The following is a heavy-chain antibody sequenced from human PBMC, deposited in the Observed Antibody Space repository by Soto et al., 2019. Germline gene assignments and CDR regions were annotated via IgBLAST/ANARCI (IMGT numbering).Heavy chain of an antibody. D-gene: IGHD5-12*01. CDR1: GFTFSSYG. CDR2: IWYDGSNK. J-gene: IGHJ4*02. CDR3: ARGGGGYDPFDY. V-gene: IGHV3-33*01. Sequence: QVQLVESGGGVVQPGRSLRLPCAASGFTFSSYGMHWVRQAPGKGLEWVAVIWYDGSNKYYADSVKGRFTISRDNSKNTLYLQMNSLRAEDTAVYYCARGGGGYDPFDYWGQGTLVTVSS.